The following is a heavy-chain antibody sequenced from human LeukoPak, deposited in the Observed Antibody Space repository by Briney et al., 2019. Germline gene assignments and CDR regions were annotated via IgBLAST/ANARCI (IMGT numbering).Heavy chain of an antibody. Sequence: PGGSLRLSCAASGFTFNTYAMSWVRQAPGKGLEWVSAISGSGDSTYYADSVKGRFTISRDNSKNTLYLQMNSLRAEDTAVYYCARSKYYFDYWGQGILVTVSS. J-gene: IGHJ4*02. CDR3: ARSKYYFDY. CDR2: ISGSGDST. CDR1: GFTFNTYA. V-gene: IGHV3-23*01.